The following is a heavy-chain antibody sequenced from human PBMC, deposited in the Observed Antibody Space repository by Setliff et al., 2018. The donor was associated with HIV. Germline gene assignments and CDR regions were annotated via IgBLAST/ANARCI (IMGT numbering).Heavy chain of an antibody. Sequence: TLSLTCAVYGGSFSGYYWSWIRQPPGKGLEWIGEINHSGDTNYNPSLKSRVTISIDTSENQFSLKLSSVTAADTAVYYCARLSTTSRDFDSWGQGTLVTVSS. CDR3: ARLSTTSRDFDS. CDR1: GGSFSGYY. V-gene: IGHV4-34*09. J-gene: IGHJ4*02. D-gene: IGHD2-2*01. CDR2: INHSGDT.